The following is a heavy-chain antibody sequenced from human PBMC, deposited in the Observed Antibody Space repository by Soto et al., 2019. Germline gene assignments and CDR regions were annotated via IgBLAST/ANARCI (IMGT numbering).Heavy chain of an antibody. V-gene: IGHV1-3*01. D-gene: IGHD3-9*01. J-gene: IGHJ4*02. Sequence: QVQLVQSGAEVKKPGASVKVSCKASGYTFTNYAMHWVRQAPGQRLEWMGWINAGNGNTKYSQKFQGRVTITRDSFASTAYMELSSLRSADTAVYSCARTLMDYDILTGYYMAYYFAYWGQGTLVTVSS. CDR3: ARTLMDYDILTGYYMAYYFAY. CDR1: GYTFTNYA. CDR2: INAGNGNT.